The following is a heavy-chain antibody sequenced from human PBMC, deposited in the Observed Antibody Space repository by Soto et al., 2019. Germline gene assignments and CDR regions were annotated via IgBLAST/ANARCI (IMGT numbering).Heavy chain of an antibody. D-gene: IGHD4-17*01. CDR3: ARDSPYGGNSQYGY. CDR2: IIPIFGTA. J-gene: IGHJ4*02. CDR1: GGTFSSYA. V-gene: IGHV1-69*13. Sequence: SVKVSCKASGGTFSSYAISWVRQAPGQGLEWMGGIIPIFGTANYAQKFQGRVTITADESTSTAYMELGSLRSEDTAVYYCARDSPYGGNSQYGYWGQGTLVTVSS.